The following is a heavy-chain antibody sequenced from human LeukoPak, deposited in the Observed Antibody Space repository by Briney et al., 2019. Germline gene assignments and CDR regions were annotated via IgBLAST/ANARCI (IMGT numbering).Heavy chain of an antibody. CDR1: GGSISSGSYY. CDR3: ARKTIAVVPAALGLNYYYYYMDV. D-gene: IGHD2-2*01. J-gene: IGHJ6*03. CDR2: IYTSGST. V-gene: IGHV4-61*02. Sequence: SETLSLTCTVSGGSISSGSYYWSWIRQPAGKGLEWIGRIYTSGSTNYNPSLKSRVTISVDTSKNQFSLKLSSVTAADTAVYYCARKTIAVVPAALGLNYYYYYMDVWGKGTTVTVSS.